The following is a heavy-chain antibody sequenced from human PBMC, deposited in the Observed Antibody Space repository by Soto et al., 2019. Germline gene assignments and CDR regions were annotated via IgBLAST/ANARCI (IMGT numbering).Heavy chain of an antibody. D-gene: IGHD1-20*01. J-gene: IGHJ4*02. CDR3: ATSQKGYNWNYFDH. CDR2: VFYTGFT. Sequence: SETLSLTCAVSGGSISGSYYYWAWLRQSPGKGPEWIGSVFYTGFTSYNPSLESRVSVSVDTTKSQFSLKLSAVTAADTAVYYCATSQKGYNWNYFDHWGQGALVAVSS. V-gene: IGHV4-39*01. CDR1: GGSISGSYYY.